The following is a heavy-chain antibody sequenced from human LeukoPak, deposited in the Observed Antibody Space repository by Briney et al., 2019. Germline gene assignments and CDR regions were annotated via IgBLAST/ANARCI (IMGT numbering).Heavy chain of an antibody. Sequence: SETLSLTCAVYGGSFSGYYWSWIRQPPGKGLEWIGEVNHGGSTNCNPSLTSRATVLVDTAKNQFSLKLTSMTAADTGVYYCARRRNWNDVLDSWGQGTLVTVSS. CDR3: ARRRNWNDVLDS. CDR1: GGSFSGYY. V-gene: IGHV4-34*01. D-gene: IGHD1-1*01. J-gene: IGHJ4*02. CDR2: VNHGGST.